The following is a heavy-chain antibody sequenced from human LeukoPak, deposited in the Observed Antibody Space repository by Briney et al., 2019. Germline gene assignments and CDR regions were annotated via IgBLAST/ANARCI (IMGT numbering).Heavy chain of an antibody. CDR3: YYYYGMDV. J-gene: IGHJ6*02. Sequence: SETLSLTCTVSGGSISSSSYYWGWIRQPPGKGLEWIGSIYYSGSTYYNPSLKSRVTISVDTSKNQSSLKLSSVTAADTAVYYYYYYYGMDVWGQGTTVTVSS. CDR2: IYYSGST. V-gene: IGHV4-39*01. CDR1: GGSISSSSYY.